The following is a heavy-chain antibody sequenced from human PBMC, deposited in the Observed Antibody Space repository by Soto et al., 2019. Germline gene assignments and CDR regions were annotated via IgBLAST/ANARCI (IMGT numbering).Heavy chain of an antibody. D-gene: IGHD6-13*01. V-gene: IGHV1-18*01. J-gene: IGHJ6*02. CDR1: GYTFTSYG. Sequence: ASVKVSCKASGYTFTSYGISWVRQAPGQGLEWMGWISAYNGNTNYAQKLQGRVTMTTDTSTSTAYMELRSLRSDDTAVYYCARRGKQQLVPLSYYYYYGMDVWGQGTTVTVSS. CDR3: ARRGKQQLVPLSYYYYYGMDV. CDR2: ISAYNGNT.